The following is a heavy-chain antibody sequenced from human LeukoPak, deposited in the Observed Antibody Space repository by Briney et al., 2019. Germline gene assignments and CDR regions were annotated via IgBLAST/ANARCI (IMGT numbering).Heavy chain of an antibody. CDR3: ARRGRWLQSLKNWYFDL. J-gene: IGHJ2*01. CDR2: IIPIFGTA. V-gene: IGHV1-69*13. Sequence: ASVKVSCKASRGTFSSYAISWVRQAPGQGLEWMGGIIPIFGTAYYAQKFQGRVTITADESTSTAYMELSSLRSEDTAVYYCARRGRWLQSLKNWYFDLWGRGTLVTVSS. D-gene: IGHD5-24*01. CDR1: RGTFSSYA.